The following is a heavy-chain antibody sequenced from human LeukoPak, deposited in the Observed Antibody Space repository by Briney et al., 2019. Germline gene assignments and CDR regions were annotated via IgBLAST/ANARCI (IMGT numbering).Heavy chain of an antibody. J-gene: IGHJ4*02. Sequence: HPGGSLRLSCAASGFTLSSYWMHWVRQAPGKGLVWVSRINSDGSSTTYADSVKGRFTISGDNAKNTLYLQMNSLRDEDTAVYYCATQPYGGNLYFDHWGQGTLVSVSS. V-gene: IGHV3-74*01. CDR3: ATQPYGGNLYFDH. CDR1: GFTLSSYW. CDR2: INSDGSST. D-gene: IGHD4-23*01.